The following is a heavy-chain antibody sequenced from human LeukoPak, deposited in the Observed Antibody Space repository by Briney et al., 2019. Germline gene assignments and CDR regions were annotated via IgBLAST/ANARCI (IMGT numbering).Heavy chain of an antibody. D-gene: IGHD6-13*01. CDR3: ARDLRSGTYYYYYYGMDV. CDR1: GYTFTGYY. Sequence: GASVKVSCKASGYTFTGYYMHWVRQAPGQGLEWMGWINPNSGGTNYAQKFQGRVTMTRDTSISTAYMELSRLRSDDTAVYYCARDLRSGTYYYYYYGMDVWGQGTTVTVSS. CDR2: INPNSGGT. J-gene: IGHJ6*02. V-gene: IGHV1-2*02.